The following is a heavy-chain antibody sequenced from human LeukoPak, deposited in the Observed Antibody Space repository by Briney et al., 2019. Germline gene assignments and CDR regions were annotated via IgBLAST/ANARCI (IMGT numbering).Heavy chain of an antibody. CDR3: AKAPDPTDPRVATIPALPDY. J-gene: IGHJ4*02. CDR1: GFTFSSYA. V-gene: IGHV3-23*01. Sequence: GGSLRLSCAASGFTFSSYAMSWVRQAPGKGLEWVSSLSGSGASTYYADSVKGRFTISRDNSKNTLYLQMNSLRAEDTAVYYCAKAPDPTDPRVATIPALPDYWGQGTLVTVSS. CDR2: LSGSGAST. D-gene: IGHD5-12*01.